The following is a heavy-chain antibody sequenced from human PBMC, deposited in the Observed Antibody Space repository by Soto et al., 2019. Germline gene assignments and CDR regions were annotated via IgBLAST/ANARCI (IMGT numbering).Heavy chain of an antibody. V-gene: IGHV3-48*01. D-gene: IGHD6-13*01. J-gene: IGHJ4*02. Sequence: PGGSLRLSCAASGFTFSSYSMNWVRQAPGKGLEWVSYISSSSSTIYYADSVKGRFTISRDNAKNSLYLQMNNLRVEDTAVYYCARVAAAGPFDYWGQGTLVTVSS. CDR2: ISSSSSTI. CDR1: GFTFSSYS. CDR3: ARVAAAGPFDY.